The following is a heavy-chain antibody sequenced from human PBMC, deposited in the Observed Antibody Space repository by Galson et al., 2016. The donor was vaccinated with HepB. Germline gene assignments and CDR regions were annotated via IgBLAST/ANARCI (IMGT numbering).Heavy chain of an antibody. Sequence: SLRLSCAASGFSFSEYYMSWIRQPPGKGLEYVSYISTSGGYIKYADSVKARFTISRDNAVNSVYLQMNSLRADDTAVYYCVRGGLPSGSSWWYYFDFWGQGIQVTVSS. D-gene: IGHD6-19*01. CDR2: ISTSGGYI. V-gene: IGHV3-11*06. CDR1: GFSFSEYY. CDR3: VRGGLPSGSSWWYYFDF. J-gene: IGHJ4*02.